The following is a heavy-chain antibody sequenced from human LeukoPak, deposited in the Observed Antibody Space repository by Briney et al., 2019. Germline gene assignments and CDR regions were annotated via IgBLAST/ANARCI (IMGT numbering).Heavy chain of an antibody. CDR3: TTDVDTANDY. D-gene: IGHD5-18*01. CDR1: GFTFSNAW. CDR2: IKSKTGGGTT. Sequence: GGSLRLSCAASGFTFSNAWMSWVRQAPGKGLEWVGRIKSKTGGGTTDYAAPVKGRFTISRDDSKNTLYLQMNSLKTEDTAVYYCTTDVDTANDYWGQGTLVAVSS. J-gene: IGHJ4*02. V-gene: IGHV3-15*01.